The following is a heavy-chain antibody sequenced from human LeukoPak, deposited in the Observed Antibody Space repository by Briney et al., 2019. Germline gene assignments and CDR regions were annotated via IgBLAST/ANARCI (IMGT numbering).Heavy chain of an antibody. CDR3: AREKTGNLYFDY. J-gene: IGHJ4*02. CDR1: GFNFNDHA. D-gene: IGHD7-27*01. V-gene: IGHV3-9*01. Sequence: GGSLRLSCSTSGFNFNDHAMHWVRQAPGKGLEWVSGVSWDSGSIAYVDSVKGRFTISRDNAKNTLYLQMNSLRVEDTAVYYCAREKTGNLYFDYWGQGTLVTVSS. CDR2: VSWDSGSI.